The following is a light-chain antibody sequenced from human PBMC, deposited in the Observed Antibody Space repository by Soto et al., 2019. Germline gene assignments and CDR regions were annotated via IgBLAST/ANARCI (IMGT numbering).Light chain of an antibody. CDR3: TSFSSSGTRYV. J-gene: IGLJ1*01. V-gene: IGLV2-14*01. Sequence: QSALTQPASVSGSPGQSITISCTGTNSDIGGYNYVSWYQQHPGKAPKLMIYDVSNRPSGVSDHFFGSKSGNTASLTISGLQAEDEADYYCTSFSSSGTRYVFGSGTKLTVL. CDR1: NSDIGGYNY. CDR2: DVS.